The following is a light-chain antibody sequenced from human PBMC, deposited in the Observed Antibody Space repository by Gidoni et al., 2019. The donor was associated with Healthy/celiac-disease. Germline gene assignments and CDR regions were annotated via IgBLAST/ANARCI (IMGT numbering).Light chain of an antibody. CDR1: QSVSSY. CDR3: QQRSNWPPLVVT. CDR2: DAS. V-gene: IGKV3-11*01. J-gene: IGKJ3*01. Sequence: EIVLTQSPAPLSLSPGERATLSCRASQSVSSYLAWYQQKPGQAPRLLIYDASNRATGIPARFSGSGSGTDFTLTISSLEPEDFAVYYCQQRSNWPPLVVTFGPGTKVDIK.